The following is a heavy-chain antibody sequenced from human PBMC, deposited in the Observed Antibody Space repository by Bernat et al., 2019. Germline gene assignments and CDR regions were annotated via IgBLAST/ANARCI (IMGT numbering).Heavy chain of an antibody. Sequence: EVQLVESGGGLVKPGGSLRLSCGASGFSFSNAWMSWVRQAPGKGLEWVGRIKSKTDGGTTDYAAPVKGRFNISRDDTKNTLYLQMNSLKTEGTAVYYCTTAPYCSGGSCYSLGYWGQGTLVTVSS. D-gene: IGHD2-15*01. CDR2: IKSKTDGGTT. J-gene: IGHJ4*02. CDR3: TTAPYCSGGSCYSLGY. V-gene: IGHV3-15*01. CDR1: GFSFSNAW.